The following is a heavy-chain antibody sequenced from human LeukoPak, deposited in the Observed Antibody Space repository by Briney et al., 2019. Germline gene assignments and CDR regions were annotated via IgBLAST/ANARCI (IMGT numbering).Heavy chain of an antibody. V-gene: IGHV3-30*02. J-gene: IGHJ4*02. CDR1: GFTFSFYG. CDR3: AKENAHGDYVYFDY. Sequence: PGGSLRLSCAASGFTFSFYGMHWVRQAPGKGLEWVAFIRYDGNNKYYADSVKGRFTISRDNSKNTLYLQMNSLRAEDTAVYYCAKENAHGDYVYFDYWGQGTLVTVSS. D-gene: IGHD4-17*01. CDR2: IRYDGNNK.